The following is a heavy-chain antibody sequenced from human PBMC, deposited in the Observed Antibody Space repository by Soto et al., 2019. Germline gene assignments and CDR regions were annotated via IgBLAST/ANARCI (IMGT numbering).Heavy chain of an antibody. V-gene: IGHV3-9*01. CDR2: ISWNSGSI. J-gene: IGHJ6*02. Sequence: EVQLVESGGGLVQPGRSLRLSCAASGFTFDDYAMHWVRQAPGKGLEWVSGISWNSGSIGYADSVKGRFTISRDNAKNSLYLQMNSLRAEYTALYYCAKLVVKYYYYGMDVWGQGTTVTVSS. CDR3: AKLVVKYYYYGMDV. CDR1: GFTFDDYA.